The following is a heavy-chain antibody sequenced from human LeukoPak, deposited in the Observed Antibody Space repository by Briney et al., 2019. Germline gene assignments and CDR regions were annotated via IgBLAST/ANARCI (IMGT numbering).Heavy chain of an antibody. J-gene: IGHJ6*03. Sequence: SETLSLTCTVSGYSISSGYYWGWIRQPPGKGLEWIGSIYHSGSTYYNPSLKSRVTISVDTSKNQFSLKLSSVTAADTAVYYCARNRGSSSWRDNYYYYYMDVWGKGTTVTVSS. CDR3: ARNRGSSSWRDNYYYYYMDV. V-gene: IGHV4-38-2*02. CDR2: IYHSGST. D-gene: IGHD6-13*01. CDR1: GYSISSGYY.